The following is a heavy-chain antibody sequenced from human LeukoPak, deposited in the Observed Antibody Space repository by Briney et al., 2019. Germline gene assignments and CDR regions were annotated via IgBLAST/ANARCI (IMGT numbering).Heavy chain of an antibody. V-gene: IGHV1-69*05. CDR3: ARGQEGIMWFFDN. CDR1: GDPFGSYA. CDR2: IVPIFGKT. D-gene: IGHD2-21*01. Sequence: ASVKVSCKASGDPFGSYALSWVRQAPGQGLEWVGGIVPIFGKTTYAQKFQGRLAITTDESTSATYMELSSLTSADTAVYYCARGQEGIMWFFDNWGQGTLVTVSS. J-gene: IGHJ4*02.